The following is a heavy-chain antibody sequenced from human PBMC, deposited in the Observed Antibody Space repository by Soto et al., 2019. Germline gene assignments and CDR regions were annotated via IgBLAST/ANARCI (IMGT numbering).Heavy chain of an antibody. CDR1: GGSISSGGYS. CDR2: IYHSGST. V-gene: IGHV4-30-2*01. Sequence: QLQLQESGSGLVKPSQTLSLTCAVSGGSISSGGYSWTRIRQPPGKGLVWIGYIYHSGSTYYNPSLKSRVTISVDRSKNQFSLKLSSVTAADTAVYYCAAGGGLPRYYWGQGTLVTVSS. D-gene: IGHD5-12*01. J-gene: IGHJ4*02. CDR3: AAGGGLPRYY.